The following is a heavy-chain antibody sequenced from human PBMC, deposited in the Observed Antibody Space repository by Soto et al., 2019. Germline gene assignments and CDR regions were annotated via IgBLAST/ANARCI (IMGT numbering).Heavy chain of an antibody. CDR3: TRTPDY. CDR2: LNSISNSV. CDR1: GFTFIAYT. J-gene: IGHJ4*02. V-gene: IGHV3-21*01. Sequence: GGSLSLSCVASGFTFIAYTMTWVRQAPGKGLEWVASLNSISNSVYYVDSVRGRFTISRDNSKNSLFLQLNSLRPEDTGFYYCTRTPDYWGPGTLVTVSS.